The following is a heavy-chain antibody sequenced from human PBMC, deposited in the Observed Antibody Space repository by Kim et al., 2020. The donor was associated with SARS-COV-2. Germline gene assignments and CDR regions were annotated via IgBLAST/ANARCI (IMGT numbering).Heavy chain of an antibody. CDR2: IYPGDSDT. J-gene: IGHJ4*02. CDR1: GYTFTSYW. Sequence: ESLKMSCKGSGYTFTSYWIAWVRQMPGKGLEWMGIIYPGDSDTRYSPSFQGQVTISVDKSISTAYLQWSSLKASDTAMYYCARPRSYYDPLDYWGQGALVTVSS. D-gene: IGHD3-22*01. V-gene: IGHV5-51*01. CDR3: ARPRSYYDPLDY.